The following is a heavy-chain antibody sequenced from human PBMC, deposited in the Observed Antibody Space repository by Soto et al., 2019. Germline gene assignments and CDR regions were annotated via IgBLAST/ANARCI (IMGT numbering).Heavy chain of an antibody. V-gene: IGHV4-59*01. CDR3: ARETYGDYVGYFAP. J-gene: IGHJ5*01. D-gene: IGHD4-17*01. CDR1: GGSISSYY. CDR2: IYYSGST. Sequence: SETLSLTCTVSGGSISSYYWSWIRQPPGKGLEWIGYIYYSGSTNYNPSLKSRVTISVDTSKNQFSLKLSSVTAADTAVYYCARETYGDYVGYFAPCGQGTLVTVSS.